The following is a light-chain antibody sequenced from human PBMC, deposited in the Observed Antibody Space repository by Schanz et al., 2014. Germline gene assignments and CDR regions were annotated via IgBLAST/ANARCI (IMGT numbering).Light chain of an antibody. Sequence: QSALTQPASVSGSPGQSITISCTGTSSDVGSYNLVSWYQQHPGKAPKLILYAGSKRPSGVSNRFSGSKSANTASLTISGLQAEDEADYYCSSYAGSNNVYVFGTGTKLTVL. CDR3: SSYAGSNNVYV. CDR1: SSDVGSYNL. V-gene: IGLV2-14*02. J-gene: IGLJ1*01. CDR2: AGS.